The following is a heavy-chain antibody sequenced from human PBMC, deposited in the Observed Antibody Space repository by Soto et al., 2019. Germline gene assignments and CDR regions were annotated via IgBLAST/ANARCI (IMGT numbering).Heavy chain of an antibody. CDR1: GFTFSSYG. CDR3: ARADGDYGDYEHPFDY. CDR2: IWYDGSNK. J-gene: IGHJ4*02. Sequence: GGSLRLSCAASGFTFSSYGMHWVRQAPGKGLEWVAVIWYDGSNKYYADSVKGRFTISRDNSKNTLYLQMNSLRAEDTAVYYCARADGDYGDYEHPFDYWGQGTLVTVSS. V-gene: IGHV3-33*01. D-gene: IGHD4-17*01.